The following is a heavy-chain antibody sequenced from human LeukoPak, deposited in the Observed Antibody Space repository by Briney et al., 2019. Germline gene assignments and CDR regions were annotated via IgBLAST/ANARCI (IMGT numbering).Heavy chain of an antibody. D-gene: IGHD6-13*01. J-gene: IGHJ4*02. CDR2: IYTSGST. Sequence: SETLSLTCTVSGGSISSYYWSWIRQPAGKELEWIGRIYTSGSTNYNPSLKSRVTISVDTSKNQFSLKLSSVTAADTAVYYCAREGTDSSWYGDWGQGTLVTVSS. V-gene: IGHV4-4*07. CDR1: GGSISSYY. CDR3: AREGTDSSWYGD.